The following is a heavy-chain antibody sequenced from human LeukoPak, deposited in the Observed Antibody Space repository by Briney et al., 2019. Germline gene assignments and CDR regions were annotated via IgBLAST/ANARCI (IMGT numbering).Heavy chain of an antibody. CDR1: GGSISSYY. J-gene: IGHJ3*02. CDR2: IYTSGST. V-gene: IGHV4-4*07. CDR3: ARDFWYSGSYGAFDI. Sequence: SETLSLTCIVSGGSISSYYWSWIRQPPGKGLEWIGRIYTSGSTNYNPSLKSRVTMSVDTSKNQFSLKLSSVTAADTAVYYCARDFWYSGSYGAFDIWGQGTMVTVSS. D-gene: IGHD1-26*01.